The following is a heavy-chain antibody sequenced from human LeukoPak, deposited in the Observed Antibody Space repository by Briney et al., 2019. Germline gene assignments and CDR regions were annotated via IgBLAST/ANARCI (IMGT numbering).Heavy chain of an antibody. D-gene: IGHD2/OR15-2a*01. CDR1: GGSISSYY. CDR3: ARDGLSSSGSPLWCFDL. CDR2: IYYSGST. Sequence: SETLSLTCTVSGGSISSYYWSWIRQPPGKGLEWIGYIYYSGSTNYNPSLKSRVTISVDTSKNQFSLKLSSVTAADTAVYYCARDGLSSSGSPLWCFDLWGRGTLVTVSS. J-gene: IGHJ2*01. V-gene: IGHV4-59*01.